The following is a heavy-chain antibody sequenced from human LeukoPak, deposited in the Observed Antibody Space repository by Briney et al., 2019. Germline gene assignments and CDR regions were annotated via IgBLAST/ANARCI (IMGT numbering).Heavy chain of an antibody. CDR1: GGSFSGYY. CDR2: INRSGST. Sequence: SETLSLTCAVYGGSFSGYYWSWIRQPPGKGLEWIGEINRSGSTNYNPSLKSRVTISVDTSKNQFSLKLSSVTAADTAVYYCARGVGYCSSTSCYNAFDIWGQGTMVTVSS. D-gene: IGHD2-2*01. J-gene: IGHJ3*02. V-gene: IGHV4-34*01. CDR3: ARGVGYCSSTSCYNAFDI.